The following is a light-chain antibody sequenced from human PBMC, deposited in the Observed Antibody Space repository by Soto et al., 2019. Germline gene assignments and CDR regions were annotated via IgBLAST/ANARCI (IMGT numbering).Light chain of an antibody. CDR1: QSVSSD. CDR2: DGS. Sequence: EIVMTQSPATLSVPPLEIATLSCMASQSVSSDLAWYQQKPGQAPRLLIYDGSSRATGIPDRFSGSGSGTDFTLTISRLEPEDFAVYYCQQYGLSPRTFGQGTKVDIK. CDR3: QQYGLSPRT. J-gene: IGKJ1*01. V-gene: IGKV3-20*01.